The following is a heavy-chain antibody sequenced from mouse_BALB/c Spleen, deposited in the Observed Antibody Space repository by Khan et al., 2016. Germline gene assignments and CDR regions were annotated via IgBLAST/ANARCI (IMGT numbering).Heavy chain of an antibody. CDR1: GYSITSDYA. D-gene: IGHD1-1*01. CDR3: ARSNNNGNSPAWLAY. CDR2: ITYSGST. J-gene: IGHJ3*01. V-gene: IGHV3-2*02. Sequence: EVKLLESGPGLVKPSQSLSLTCTVTGYSITSDYAWNWIRQFPGNKLEWMGYITYSGSTSYNPSLKSRTSITRDTSKNPFFLQLNSVTTEDTATNYCARSNNNGNSPAWLAYWGQGTLVTVSA.